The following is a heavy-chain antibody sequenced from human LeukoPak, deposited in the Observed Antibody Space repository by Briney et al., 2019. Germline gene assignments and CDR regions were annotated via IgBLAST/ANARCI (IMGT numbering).Heavy chain of an antibody. J-gene: IGHJ4*02. Sequence: GGSLRLSCAASGFTFSTFAVIWVRQPPGKGLEWVSSIFPSGGEIHYADSVRGRFTISRDNSKSTLSLQMNSLRAEDTAIYYCATYRQVLLPFESWGQGTLVTVSS. V-gene: IGHV3-23*01. CDR3: ATYRQVLLPFES. D-gene: IGHD2-8*02. CDR2: IFPSGGEI. CDR1: GFTFSTFA.